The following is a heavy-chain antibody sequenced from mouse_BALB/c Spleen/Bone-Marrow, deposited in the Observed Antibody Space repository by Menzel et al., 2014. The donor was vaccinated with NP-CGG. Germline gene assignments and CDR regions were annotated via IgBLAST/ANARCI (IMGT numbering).Heavy chain of an antibody. J-gene: IGHJ4*01. Sequence: VQLQESGPQLVRPGASVKISCKASGYSFTSYWMHWVKQRPGQGLEWIGMIDPSDSETRLNQKSKDKATLTVDKSSSTAYMQLSSPTSEDSAVYYCARDGITTATHYYAMDYWGQGTSVTVSS. D-gene: IGHD1-2*01. CDR1: GYSFTSYW. V-gene: IGHV1S126*01. CDR2: IDPSDSET. CDR3: ARDGITTATHYYAMDY.